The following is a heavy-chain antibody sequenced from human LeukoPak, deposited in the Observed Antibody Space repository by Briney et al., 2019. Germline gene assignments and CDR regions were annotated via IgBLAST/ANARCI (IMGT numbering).Heavy chain of an antibody. CDR2: IYHSGST. CDR1: GYSISSGYY. D-gene: IGHD3-10*01. J-gene: IGHJ4*02. Sequence: SETLSLTCAVSGYSISSGYYWGWIRQPPEKGLEWIGSIYHSGSTYYNPALKSRVTISVDTSKNHFSLKLSSVTAADTAVYYCARHFRGADCWGQGTLVTVSS. V-gene: IGHV4-38-2*01. CDR3: ARHFRGADC.